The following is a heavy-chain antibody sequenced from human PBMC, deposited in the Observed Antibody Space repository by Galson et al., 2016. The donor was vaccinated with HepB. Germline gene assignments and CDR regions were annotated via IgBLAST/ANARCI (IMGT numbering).Heavy chain of an antibody. V-gene: IGHV3-53*01. CDR2: LYKDGGT. D-gene: IGHD2-21*01. CDR1: GFTVSRNY. J-gene: IGHJ3*01. CDR3: ARDGTSNCYGGNKCAFNL. Sequence: SLRLSCAASGFTVSRNYMSWVRQAPGKGLEWVSVLYKDGGTYYADSVKGRFTISRDHSKNTLYVQMNSLRVEDTAVYYCARDGTSNCYGGNKCAFNLWGQGTMVTVSS.